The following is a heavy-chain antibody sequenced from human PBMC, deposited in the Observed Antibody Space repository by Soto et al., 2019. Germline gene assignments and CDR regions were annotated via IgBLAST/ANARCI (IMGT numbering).Heavy chain of an antibody. Sequence: GGSLRLSCTASGFTFSSYAMTWVRQAPGRGLEGVSGITASGGRTFYADSVKGRFTISRDNSRSTLYLQMNSLRAEDTAVYYCAKDTRYADYVRWFDSWGLGNLVTVSS. CDR2: ITASGGRT. V-gene: IGHV3-23*01. CDR3: AKDTRYADYVRWFDS. CDR1: GFTFSSYA. J-gene: IGHJ5*01. D-gene: IGHD4-17*01.